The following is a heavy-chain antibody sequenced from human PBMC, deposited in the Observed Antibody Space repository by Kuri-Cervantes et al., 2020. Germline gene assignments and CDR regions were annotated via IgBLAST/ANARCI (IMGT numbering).Heavy chain of an antibody. CDR3: ARPLNRNGGSLNY. CDR1: GFTFSSYA. CDR2: ISGSGGST. J-gene: IGHJ4*02. Sequence: GESLKISCAASGFTFSSYAMSWVRQAPGKGLEWVSAISGSGGSTYYADSVKGQFTISRDNSKNTLYLQMNSLRAEDTAVYYCARPLNRNGGSLNYWGQGTLVTVSS. D-gene: IGHD1-26*01. V-gene: IGHV3-23*01.